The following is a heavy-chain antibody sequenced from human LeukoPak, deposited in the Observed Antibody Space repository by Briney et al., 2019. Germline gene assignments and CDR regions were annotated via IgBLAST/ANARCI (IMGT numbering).Heavy chain of an antibody. CDR2: ISSSSSYI. J-gene: IGHJ6*03. Sequence: GGSLRLSCAASGFTFSSYSMNWVRQAPGKGLEWVSSISSSSSYIYYADSGKGRFTISRDNAKNSLYLQMNSLRAEDTAVYYCAREAYYYYYMDVWGKGTTVTVSS. V-gene: IGHV3-21*01. CDR1: GFTFSSYS. CDR3: AREAYYYYYMDV.